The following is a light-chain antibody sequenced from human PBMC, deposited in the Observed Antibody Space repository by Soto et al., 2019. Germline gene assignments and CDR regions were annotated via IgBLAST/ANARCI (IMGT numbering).Light chain of an antibody. CDR3: AAWDDSLNAL. Sequence: QSVLSEPASVSGSPGQSITISCTGTGSDVGGYKYVSWYPQHPGKAPKLMIYGVSNRPSGVSNRFSGSKSGIPASLTISGLQAEDEADYYCAAWDDSLNALFGTGTKVTVL. J-gene: IGLJ1*01. CDR2: GVS. V-gene: IGLV2-14*01. CDR1: GSDVGGYKY.